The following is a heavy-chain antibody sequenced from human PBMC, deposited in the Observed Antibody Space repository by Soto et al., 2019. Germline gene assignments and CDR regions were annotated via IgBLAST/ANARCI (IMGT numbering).Heavy chain of an antibody. CDR2: ISYDGSNK. D-gene: IGHD2-21*02. J-gene: IGHJ2*01. CDR1: GFTFSSYA. V-gene: IGHV3-30-3*01. CDR3: ARPGGVVVTRGGYFDL. Sequence: QVQLVESGGGVVQPGRSLRLSCAASGFTFSSYAMHWVRQAPGKGLEWVAVISYDGSNKYYADSVKGRFTISRDNSKNTLDRQMNGLRAEDTVVYYWARPGGVVVTRGGYFDLWGRGTLVTVSS.